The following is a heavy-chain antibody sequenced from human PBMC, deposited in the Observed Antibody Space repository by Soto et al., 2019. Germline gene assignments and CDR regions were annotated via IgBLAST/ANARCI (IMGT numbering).Heavy chain of an antibody. J-gene: IGHJ4*02. CDR2: ISAYNGNT. V-gene: IGHV1-18*01. Sequence: QVQLVQSGAEVKKPGASVKVSCKASGYTFTNYGISWVRQAPGQGLERMGWISAYNGNTKYAQKLQGRVTMTTDTSTCTAYREVRSLRSDDTAVYYCARAAAIGMNDYWGQGTLVTVSS. D-gene: IGHD1-20*01. CDR1: GYTFTNYG. CDR3: ARAAAIGMNDY.